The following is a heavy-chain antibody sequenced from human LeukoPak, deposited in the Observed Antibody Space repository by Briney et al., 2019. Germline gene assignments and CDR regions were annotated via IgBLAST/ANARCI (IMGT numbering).Heavy chain of an antibody. CDR1: GFPFSSYG. D-gene: IGHD5/OR15-5a*01. J-gene: IGHJ4*02. CDR2: ISYDGSNE. CDR3: AKGAKGRGYSVLYYFDY. Sequence: PGGSLRLSCAASGFPFSSYGMHWVRQAPGKGLEWVAVISYDGSNEYYADSVKGRFTISRDNSKNTLYLQMNSQRAEDTAVYYCAKGAKGRGYSVLYYFDYWGQGTLVTVSS. V-gene: IGHV3-30*18.